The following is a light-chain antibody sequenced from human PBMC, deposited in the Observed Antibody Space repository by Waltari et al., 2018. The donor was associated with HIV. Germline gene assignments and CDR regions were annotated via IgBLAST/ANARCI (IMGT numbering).Light chain of an antibody. J-gene: IGLJ1*01. V-gene: IGLV3-21*02. CDR1: NIGSKS. CDR2: DDR. Sequence: SYVLTQPPSVSVAPGQTARITCGENNIGSKSVHWYQQKPGQAPVLVVYDDRDRPTGIPERFSGSNSGNTATLTISRVEAGDEADYYCQVWESTSYHCVFGTGTKVTVL. CDR3: QVWESTSYHCV.